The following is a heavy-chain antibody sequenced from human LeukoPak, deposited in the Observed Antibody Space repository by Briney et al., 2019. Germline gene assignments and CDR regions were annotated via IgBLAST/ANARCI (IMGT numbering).Heavy chain of an antibody. V-gene: IGHV3-49*04. CDR3: TREGILWFGESDAFDI. CDR1: GFTFGDYA. D-gene: IGHD3-10*01. J-gene: IGHJ3*02. CDR2: IRSKAYGGTT. Sequence: GGSLRLSYTASGFTFGDYAMSWVRQAPGKGLEWVGFIRSKAYGGTTEYAASVKGRFTISRDDSKSIAYLQMNSLKTEDTAVYYCTREGILWFGESDAFDIWGQGTMVTVSS.